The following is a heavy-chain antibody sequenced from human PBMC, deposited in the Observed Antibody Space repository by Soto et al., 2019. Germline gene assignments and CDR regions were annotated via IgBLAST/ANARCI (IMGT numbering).Heavy chain of an antibody. V-gene: IGHV1-18*01. J-gene: IGHJ4*02. CDR1: GYSFHNSG. CDR2: ISVFNGYA. D-gene: IGHD3-10*01. CDR3: ARSGYYGSGSFDY. Sequence: ASVKVSCKTSGYSFHNSGISWVRQAPGQGLEWMGWISVFNGYAHYAQKFQGRVIMTADTFTNTAYMELRGLRSDDTAVYYCARSGYYGSGSFDYWGQGTLVTVSS.